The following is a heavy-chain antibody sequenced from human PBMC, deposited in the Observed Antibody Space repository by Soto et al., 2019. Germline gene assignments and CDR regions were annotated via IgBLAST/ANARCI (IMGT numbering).Heavy chain of an antibody. Sequence: GGSLRLSCAASGFTFSSYEMNWVRQAPGKGLEWVSYISSSGSTIYYADSVKGRFTISRDNAKNSLYLQMNSLRAEDTAVYYCARSLYSYPPIYYYYGMDVWGQGNTVTVSS. J-gene: IGHJ6*02. CDR3: ARSLYSYPPIYYYYGMDV. V-gene: IGHV3-48*03. D-gene: IGHD5-18*01. CDR1: GFTFSSYE. CDR2: ISSSGSTI.